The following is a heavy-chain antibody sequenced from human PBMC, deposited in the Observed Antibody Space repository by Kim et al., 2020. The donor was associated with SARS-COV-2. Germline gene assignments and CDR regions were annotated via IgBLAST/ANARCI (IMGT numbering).Heavy chain of an antibody. CDR1: GYTFTSYY. CDR2: INPSGGST. J-gene: IGHJ6*02. CDR3: ARSIAAAGQYYYYYYGMAV. Sequence: ASVKVSCKASGYTFTSYYMHWVRQAPGQGLEWMGIINPSGGSTSYAQKFQGRVTMTRDTSTSTVYMELSSLRSEDTAVYYCARSIAAAGQYYYYYYGMAVWGQGTTVTVSS. D-gene: IGHD6-13*01. V-gene: IGHV1-46*01.